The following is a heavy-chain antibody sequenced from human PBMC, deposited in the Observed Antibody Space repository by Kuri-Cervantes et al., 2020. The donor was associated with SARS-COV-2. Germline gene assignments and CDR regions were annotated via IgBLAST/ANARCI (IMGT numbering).Heavy chain of an antibody. J-gene: IGHJ3*02. CDR3: AKDMYYDSSGFYDAFDI. Sequence: GESLKISCAASGFTFSSYWMSWVRQAPGKGLEWVANIKQDGSEKYYVDSVKGRFTISRDNAKNSLYLQMNSLRAEDTAVYYCAKDMYYDSSGFYDAFDIWGQGTIVTVSS. V-gene: IGHV3-7*01. D-gene: IGHD3-22*01. CDR1: GFTFSSYW. CDR2: IKQDGSEK.